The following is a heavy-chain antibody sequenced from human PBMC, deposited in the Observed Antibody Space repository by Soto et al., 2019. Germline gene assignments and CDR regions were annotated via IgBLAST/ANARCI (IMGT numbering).Heavy chain of an antibody. CDR3: ARARVRYSSSWYGLYYFDY. J-gene: IGHJ4*02. CDR2: IYSGGST. Sequence: GGSLRLSCAASGFTVSSNYMSWARQAPGKGLEWVSVIYSGGSTYYADSVKGRFTISRDNSKNTLYLQMNSLRAEDTAVYYCARARVRYSSSWYGLYYFDYWGQGTLVTVSS. D-gene: IGHD6-13*01. V-gene: IGHV3-53*01. CDR1: GFTVSSNY.